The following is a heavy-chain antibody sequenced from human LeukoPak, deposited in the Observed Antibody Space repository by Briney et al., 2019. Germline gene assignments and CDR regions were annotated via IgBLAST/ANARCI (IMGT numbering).Heavy chain of an antibody. J-gene: IGHJ5*02. Sequence: GGSLRLSCAASGFTFSSYAMHWVRQAPGKGLEWVAVISYDGSNKYYADSVKGRFTISRDNSKNTLFLQMNSLRAEDTAVYYCARRYCGSPSCVNWFDPWGQGALVTVCS. CDR2: ISYDGSNK. CDR1: GFTFSSYA. V-gene: IGHV3-30-3*01. D-gene: IGHD2-2*01. CDR3: ARRYCGSPSCVNWFDP.